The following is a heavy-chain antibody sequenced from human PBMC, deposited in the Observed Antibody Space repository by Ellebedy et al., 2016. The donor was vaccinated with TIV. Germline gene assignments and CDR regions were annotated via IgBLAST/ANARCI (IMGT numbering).Heavy chain of an antibody. J-gene: IGHJ4*02. CDR2: IKGDGSEK. Sequence: GESLKISCAASGFTLSDTWMNWVRQAPGKGLEWVAIIKGDGSEKYYADSVQGRFTSSRDNSKNTLDLQMNSLRVEDTAVYYCVKGGYDRSGYYAPPVECWGQGTLVTVSS. D-gene: IGHD3-22*01. V-gene: IGHV3-7*01. CDR1: GFTLSDTW. CDR3: VKGGYDRSGYYAPPVEC.